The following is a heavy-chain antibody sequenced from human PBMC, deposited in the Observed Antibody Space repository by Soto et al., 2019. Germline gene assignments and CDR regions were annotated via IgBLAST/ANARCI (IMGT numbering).Heavy chain of an antibody. J-gene: IGHJ6*02. CDR3: ARWRAMALAEYYYSGMDV. D-gene: IGHD5-18*01. CDR1: GYTFTSYG. CDR2: MNPNSGNT. V-gene: IGHV1-8*02. Sequence: ASVKVSCKASGYTFTSYGISWVRQAPGQGLEWMGWMNPNSGNTGYAQKFQGRVTMTRNTSISTAYMELSSLRSEDTAVYYCARWRAMALAEYYYSGMDVWGQGTTVTVS.